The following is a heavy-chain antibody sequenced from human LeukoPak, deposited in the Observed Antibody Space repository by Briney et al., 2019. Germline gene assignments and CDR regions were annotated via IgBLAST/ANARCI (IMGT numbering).Heavy chain of an antibody. D-gene: IGHD1-26*01. V-gene: IGHV4-39*01. Sequence: SETLSLTCIVPGGSISSITSLTYYWNWIRQTPGTGLEWIGSVHYSGSSYHNPSLKSRVTISVDTSKNQLSLKLSSVTAADTAVYFCARWTSGPLDYWGQGTLVTVSS. J-gene: IGHJ4*02. CDR2: VHYSGSS. CDR3: ARWTSGPLDY. CDR1: GGSISSITSLTYY.